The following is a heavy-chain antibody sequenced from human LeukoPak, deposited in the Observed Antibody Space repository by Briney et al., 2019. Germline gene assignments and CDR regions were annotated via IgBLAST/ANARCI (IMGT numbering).Heavy chain of an antibody. J-gene: IGHJ5*02. V-gene: IGHV3-30*02. CDR2: IQYDGSNK. Sequence: GGSLRLSCAASGFTFSSYGMHWVRQAPGKGLQWVAFIQYDGSNKYYADSVMGRFTISRDNSKNTLYLQMNSLRAEDTAVYYCAREVVLRANWFDPWGQGTLVTVSS. D-gene: IGHD2-15*01. CDR1: GFTFSSYG. CDR3: AREVVLRANWFDP.